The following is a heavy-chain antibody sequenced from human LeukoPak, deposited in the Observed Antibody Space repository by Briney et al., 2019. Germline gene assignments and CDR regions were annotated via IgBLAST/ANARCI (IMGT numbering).Heavy chain of an antibody. V-gene: IGHV3-23*01. CDR3: AKDLYPLDYYFDY. D-gene: IGHD2-8*01. J-gene: IGHJ4*02. CDR1: GFTLSSYA. CDR2: ISGSGGSR. Sequence: GGSLRPSCAASGFTLSSYAMNWVRQAPGKGLEWVSAISGSGGSRYYADSVKGRFTISRDNSKNTLYLQMNSLRAEDTAVYYCAKDLYPLDYYFDYWGQGTLVTVSS.